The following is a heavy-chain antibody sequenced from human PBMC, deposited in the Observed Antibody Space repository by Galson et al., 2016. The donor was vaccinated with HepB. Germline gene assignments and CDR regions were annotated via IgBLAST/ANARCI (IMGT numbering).Heavy chain of an antibody. CDR1: GGSITSYF. CDR2: IYYSGST. Sequence: ETLSLTCTVSGGSITSYFWSWLRQPPGTGLEWIGQIYYSGSTNYNPSLKSRVTISVDTSNNQFSLNLSSVTAADTAVYYCARANWGFLDAFDIWGQGTMVAVSS. V-gene: IGHV4-59*01. J-gene: IGHJ3*02. D-gene: IGHD7-27*01. CDR3: ARANWGFLDAFDI.